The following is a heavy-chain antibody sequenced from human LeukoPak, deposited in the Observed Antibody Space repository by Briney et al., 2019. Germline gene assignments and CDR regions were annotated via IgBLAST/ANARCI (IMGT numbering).Heavy chain of an antibody. Sequence: SETLSLTCAVYGGSFSGYYWSWIRQPPGKGLEWIGEINRSGSTNYTPSLKSRVTISVDTSKNQFSLKLSSVTAADTAVYFCARRYYDIPFDYWGQGTLVTVSS. V-gene: IGHV4-34*01. J-gene: IGHJ4*02. D-gene: IGHD3-9*01. CDR3: ARRYYDIPFDY. CDR1: GGSFSGYY. CDR2: INRSGST.